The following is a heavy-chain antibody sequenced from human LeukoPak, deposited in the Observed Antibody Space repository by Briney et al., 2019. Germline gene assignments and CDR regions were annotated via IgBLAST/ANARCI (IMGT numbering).Heavy chain of an antibody. J-gene: IGHJ4*02. CDR1: GFTVSSNY. CDR2: ISYDGSNK. CDR3: ARDSDSSFREYGDLDPFDY. D-gene: IGHD4-17*01. V-gene: IGHV3-30-3*01. Sequence: PGGSLRLSCAASGFTVSSNYMSWVRQAPGKGLEWVAVISYDGSNKYYADSVKGRFTISRDNSKNTLYLQMNSLRAEDTAVYYCARDSDSSFREYGDLDPFDYWGQGTLVTVSS.